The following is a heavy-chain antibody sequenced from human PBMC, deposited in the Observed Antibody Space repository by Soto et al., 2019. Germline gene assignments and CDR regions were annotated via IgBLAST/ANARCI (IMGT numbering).Heavy chain of an antibody. Sequence: QVQLQQWGAGLLKPSETLSLTCAVYGGSFSGYYWSWIRQPPGKGLEWIGEINHSGSTNYNPSLKRRVTISVDTSKNQFSLKLSSVTAADTAVYYCARGWEDIVVVPAARAYYYGMDVWGQGTTVTVSS. V-gene: IGHV4-34*01. CDR3: ARGWEDIVVVPAARAYYYGMDV. D-gene: IGHD2-2*01. CDR1: GGSFSGYY. CDR2: INHSGST. J-gene: IGHJ6*02.